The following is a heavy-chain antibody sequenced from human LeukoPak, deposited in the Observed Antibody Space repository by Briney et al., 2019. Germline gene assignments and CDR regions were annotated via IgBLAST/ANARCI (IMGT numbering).Heavy chain of an antibody. V-gene: IGHV4-34*01. Sequence: SETLSLTCAVYGGSFSGYYWSWIRQPPGKGLEWIGEINHSGSTNYNPSLKSRVTISVDTSKNQFSLKLSSVTAADTAVYYCAREGIMITFGGVIVPLHWFDPWGQGTLVTVPS. CDR2: INHSGST. D-gene: IGHD3-16*02. J-gene: IGHJ5*02. CDR1: GGSFSGYY. CDR3: AREGIMITFGGVIVPLHWFDP.